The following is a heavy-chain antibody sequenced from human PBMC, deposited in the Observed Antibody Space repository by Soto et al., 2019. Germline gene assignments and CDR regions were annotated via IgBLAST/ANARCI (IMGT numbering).Heavy chain of an antibody. CDR3: ARDRSMDGYNSRSFDY. V-gene: IGHV1-69*01. CDR2: IIPLFGTA. D-gene: IGHD5-12*01. Sequence: QVQLVQSGAEVKKPGSSVKVSCKASGGTFSSFGFNWVRQAPGQGLEWMGGIIPLFGTANYAEKFQGRVMISADEATSTASMELICLRSEDTAIYYCARDRSMDGYNSRSFDYWGQGTLVTVS. J-gene: IGHJ4*02. CDR1: GGTFSSFG.